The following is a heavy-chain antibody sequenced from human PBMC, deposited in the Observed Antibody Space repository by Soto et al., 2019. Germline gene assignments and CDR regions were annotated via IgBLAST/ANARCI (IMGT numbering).Heavy chain of an antibody. CDR3: ARGPAGGGGKLTGDY. J-gene: IGHJ4*02. V-gene: IGHV3-74*01. D-gene: IGHD3-9*01. Sequence: EVQLVESGGGLIQPGGSLRLSCAASGFTFSSYWMHWVRQAPGKGLVWVSRIDNDGSSTTYADSVKGRFTISRDNAKNTLYLQMNGLRAGDTAVYYCARGPAGGGGKLTGDYWGQGTLVTVSS. CDR1: GFTFSSYW. CDR2: IDNDGSST.